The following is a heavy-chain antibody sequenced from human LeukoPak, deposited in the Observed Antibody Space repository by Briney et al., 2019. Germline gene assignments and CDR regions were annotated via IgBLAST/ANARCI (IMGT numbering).Heavy chain of an antibody. CDR2: IYWDDDK. V-gene: IGHV2-5*02. Sequence: SGPTLVNPTQTLTLTCTFSGFPLSTSGVGVGWIRQPPGKALEWRALIYWDDDKRYSPSLKSRLTITKDTSKNQVVLTMTNMDPVDTATYYCAHRAYYYDSSGYSPGFAYWGQGTLVTVSS. D-gene: IGHD3-22*01. CDR3: AHRAYYYDSSGYSPGFAY. CDR1: GFPLSTSGVG. J-gene: IGHJ4*02.